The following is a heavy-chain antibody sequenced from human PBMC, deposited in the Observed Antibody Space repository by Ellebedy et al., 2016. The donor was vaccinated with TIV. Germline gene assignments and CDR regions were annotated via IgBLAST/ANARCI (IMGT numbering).Heavy chain of an antibody. V-gene: IGHV3-48*02. J-gene: IGHJ4*02. CDR3: ARGRATVVTDFDY. CDR2: ISSSSSTI. CDR1: GFTFSTSW. D-gene: IGHD4-23*01. Sequence: GESLKISXAASGFTFSTSWMSWVRPTPGKGLEWVSYISSSSSTIYYADSVKGRFTISRDNAKNSLYLQMNSLRDEDTAVYYCARGRATVVTDFDYWGQGTLVTVSS.